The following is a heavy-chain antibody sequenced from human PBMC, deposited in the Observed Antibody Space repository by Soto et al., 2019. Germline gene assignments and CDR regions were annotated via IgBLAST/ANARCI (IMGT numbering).Heavy chain of an antibody. D-gene: IGHD6-6*01. Sequence: EVQLLESGGGLVQPGGSLRLSCAASGFTFNNYAMNWVRQAPGKGLEWVSVISGSGGTTYYADSVKGRFTISRDNSKNTLYLQMSSLRAEDTAVYYCAKDRPQGLDYWGQGTLVTVSS. V-gene: IGHV3-23*01. CDR1: GFTFNNYA. CDR2: ISGSGGTT. J-gene: IGHJ4*02. CDR3: AKDRPQGLDY.